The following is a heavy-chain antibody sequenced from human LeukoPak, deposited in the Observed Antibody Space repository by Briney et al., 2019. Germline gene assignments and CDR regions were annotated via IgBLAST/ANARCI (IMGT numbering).Heavy chain of an antibody. CDR1: GGSISSYY. V-gene: IGHV4-59*08. CDR2: IYYSGST. CDR3: ASVRRGFGESSKYYSYYYMDV. D-gene: IGHD3-10*01. Sequence: SETLSLTCTVSGGSISSYYWSWIRQPPGKGLEWIGYIYYSGSTNYNPSLKSRVTISVGTSKNQFSLKLSSVTAADTAVYYCASVRRGFGESSKYYSYYYMDVWGNGTTVPIS. J-gene: IGHJ6*03.